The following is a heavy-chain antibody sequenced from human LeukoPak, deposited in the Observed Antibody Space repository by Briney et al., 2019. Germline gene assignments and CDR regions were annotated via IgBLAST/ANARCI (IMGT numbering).Heavy chain of an antibody. CDR2: INHSGST. J-gene: IGHJ6*02. CDR1: GGSFSGYY. D-gene: IGHD1-1*01. V-gene: IGHV4-34*01. CDR3: ARGTTGTTAPPPYYYYYGMDV. Sequence: SETLSLTCAVYGGSFSGYYWSWLRQPPGKGLEWLGEINHSGSTNYNPSLKRRVTISVDTSKNQFSLKLSSVTAADTAVYYCARGTTGTTAPPPYYYYYGMDVWGQGTTVTVSS.